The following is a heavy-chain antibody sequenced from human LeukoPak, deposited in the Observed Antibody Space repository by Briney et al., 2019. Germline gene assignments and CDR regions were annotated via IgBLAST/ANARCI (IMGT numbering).Heavy chain of an antibody. D-gene: IGHD3-22*01. CDR1: GFTFSDYY. J-gene: IGHJ4*02. CDR3: ARVSRYYYDSSGLDY. V-gene: IGHV3-11*01. Sequence: AGGSLRLSCAASGFTFSDYYMSWIRQAPGKGLEWVSYISSSGSTIYYADSVKGRFTISRDNAKNSLYLQMNSLRAEDTAVYYCARVSRYYYDSSGLDYWGQGTLVTVSS. CDR2: ISSSGSTI.